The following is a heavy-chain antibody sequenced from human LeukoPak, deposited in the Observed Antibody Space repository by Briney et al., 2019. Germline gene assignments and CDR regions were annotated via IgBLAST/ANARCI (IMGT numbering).Heavy chain of an antibody. CDR2: INPNSGGT. J-gene: IGHJ4*02. Sequence: ASVKVSCKASGYTFTGYYMHWVRQAPGQGLEWMGWINPNSGGTNYAQKFQGRVTMTRDTSISTAYMELSRLRSDDTAVYYCARDNGVVVSNFDYWGQGTLVTVSS. V-gene: IGHV1-2*02. CDR1: GYTFTGYY. CDR3: ARDNGVVVSNFDY. D-gene: IGHD3-22*01.